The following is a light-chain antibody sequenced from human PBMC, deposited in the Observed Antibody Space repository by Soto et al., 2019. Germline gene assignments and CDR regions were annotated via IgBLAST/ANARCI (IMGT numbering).Light chain of an antibody. CDR2: EVT. J-gene: IGLJ1*01. CDR1: SSDVGGYKY. V-gene: IGLV2-14*01. CDR3: SSYTRDSIPS. Sequence: QSAPTQPASVSGSPGQSITISCTGTSSDVGGYKYVSWYQQHPGKAPKLIIYEVTNRPSGVSHRFSGSKSGNTASLTISGLQAEDEADYHCSSYTRDSIPSFGTGTKLTVL.